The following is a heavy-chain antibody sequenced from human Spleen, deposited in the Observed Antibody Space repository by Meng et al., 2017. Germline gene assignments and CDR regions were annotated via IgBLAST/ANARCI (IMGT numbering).Heavy chain of an antibody. CDR2: INHSGST. J-gene: IGHJ4*02. CDR3: ARGPTTMAHDFDY. Sequence: HVHHQQWGAGLLKPSEALSRTCVVSGGSFSAYYWSWIRQPPGKGLEWIGEINHSGSTNYNPSLESRATISVDTSQNNLSLKLSSVTAADSAVYYCARGPTTMAHDFDYWGQGTLVTVSS. D-gene: IGHD4-11*01. V-gene: IGHV4-34*01. CDR1: GGSFSAYY.